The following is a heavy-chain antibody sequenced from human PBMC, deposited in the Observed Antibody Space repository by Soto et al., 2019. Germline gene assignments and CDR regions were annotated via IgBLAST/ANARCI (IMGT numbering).Heavy chain of an antibody. CDR1: GGSISSNY. CDR3: AREGYGGGYYYYYGMDV. Sequence: SETLSLTCTVSGGSISSNYWSWIRQPPGKGLEWIGNIYYSGSTNYNPSLKSRVTISVDTSKNQFSLKLSSVTAADTAVYYCAREGYGGGYYYYYGMDVWGQGTTVTVSS. CDR2: IYYSGST. D-gene: IGHD5-12*01. V-gene: IGHV4-59*01. J-gene: IGHJ6*02.